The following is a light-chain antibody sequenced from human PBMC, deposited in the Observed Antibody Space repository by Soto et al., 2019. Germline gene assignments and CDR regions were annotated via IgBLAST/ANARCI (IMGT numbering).Light chain of an antibody. Sequence: QSVLTQPPSASGTPGQRVTISCSGSSSNIGRNYVYWYQKVPGTAPKLLVYRNDQRPYGVPDRFSGSKSGTSASLAISRLRSEDEAEHFCSTWDDSLSGIIFGGGTKLTVL. CDR3: STWDDSLSGII. J-gene: IGLJ2*01. CDR2: RND. V-gene: IGLV1-47*01. CDR1: SSNIGRNY.